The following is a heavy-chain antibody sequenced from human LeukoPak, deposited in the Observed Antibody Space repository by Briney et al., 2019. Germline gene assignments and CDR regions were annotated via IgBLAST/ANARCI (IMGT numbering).Heavy chain of an antibody. D-gene: IGHD1-26*01. CDR2: IYTSGST. J-gene: IGHJ5*02. CDR3: ARGFVGPPPLYNWFDP. CDR1: GGSISSYY. Sequence: PSETLSLTCTVSGGSISSYYWSWIRQPAGKGLEWIGRIYTSGSTNYNPSLKSRVTMSVDTSKNQFSLKLSSVTAADTAVYYCARGFVGPPPLYNWFDPWGQGTLVTVSS. V-gene: IGHV4-4*07.